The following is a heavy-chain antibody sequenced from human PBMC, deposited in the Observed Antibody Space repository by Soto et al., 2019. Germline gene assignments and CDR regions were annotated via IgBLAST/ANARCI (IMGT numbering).Heavy chain of an antibody. CDR3: AKEESTYGPYYSMDV. CDR1: RFIFKNYG. Sequence: ESGGGVVQPGRSLRLSCAASRFIFKNYGMHWVRQAPGKGLEWVAVISYDGSNKYYADSVKGRFTISRDNSKNTLYLQVNSLRPEDTAVYYCAKEESTYGPYYSMDVWGLGTTVTVS. V-gene: IGHV3-30*18. CDR2: ISYDGSNK. D-gene: IGHD3-10*01. J-gene: IGHJ6*02.